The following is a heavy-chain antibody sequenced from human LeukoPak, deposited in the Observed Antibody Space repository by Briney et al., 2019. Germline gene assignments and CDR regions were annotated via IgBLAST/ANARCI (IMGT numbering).Heavy chain of an antibody. V-gene: IGHV7-4-1*02. CDR2: INTNTGKS. CDR1: GYTITNYA. Sequence: ASVKVSCKASGYTITNYAMNWVRQAPGQGLEWMGWINTNTGKSTYAQGFTGRFVFSLDTSVSTAYLQISSLEAEDTAVYYCSTGGGYGFAYWGQGTLVTVSS. CDR3: STGGGYGFAY. J-gene: IGHJ4*02. D-gene: IGHD6-25*01.